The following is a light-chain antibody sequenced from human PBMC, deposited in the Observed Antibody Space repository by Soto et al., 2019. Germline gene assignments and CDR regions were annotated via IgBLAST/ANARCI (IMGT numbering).Light chain of an antibody. CDR3: QQSYSTSPIT. J-gene: IGKJ5*01. CDR2: AAS. CDR1: QVISSY. Sequence: IQLTQAPSFRSASAGDRVTITCRASQVISSYLAWYQQKPGRAPKLLIYAASTLQSGVPSRFSGSGSWTDFALTISSLQTEDFATSYCQQSYSTSPITFGQGTRLEIK. V-gene: IGKV1-39*01.